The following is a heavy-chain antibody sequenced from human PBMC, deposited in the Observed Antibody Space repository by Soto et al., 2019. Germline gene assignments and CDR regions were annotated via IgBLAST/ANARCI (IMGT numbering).Heavy chain of an antibody. CDR1: GYTFTYRY. CDR2: ITPFNGNT. V-gene: IGHV1-45*02. Sequence: SVKVSCKASGYTFTYRYLRWVRQAPGQALEWMGWITPFNGNTNYAQKFQDRVTITRDRSMSTAYMELSSLRSEDTAMYYCASSPDSSSWYYFDYWGQGTLVTVSS. D-gene: IGHD6-13*01. J-gene: IGHJ4*02. CDR3: ASSPDSSSWYYFDY.